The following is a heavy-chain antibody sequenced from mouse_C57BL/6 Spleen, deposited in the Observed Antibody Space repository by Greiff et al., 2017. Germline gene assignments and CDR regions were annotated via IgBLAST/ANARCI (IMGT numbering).Heavy chain of an antibody. D-gene: IGHD2-1*01. Sequence: QVQLQQSGAELMKPGASVKLSCKATGYTFTGYRIEWVKQRPGHGLEWIGEILPGRGSTNYNEKFKGKATFTSDTSSNTAYMQLSRLTTEDSAIYYCARNYGNYEGYFDFWGTGTMVTVSS. CDR1: GYTFTGYR. CDR2: ILPGRGST. J-gene: IGHJ1*03. CDR3: ARNYGNYEGYFDF. V-gene: IGHV1-9*01.